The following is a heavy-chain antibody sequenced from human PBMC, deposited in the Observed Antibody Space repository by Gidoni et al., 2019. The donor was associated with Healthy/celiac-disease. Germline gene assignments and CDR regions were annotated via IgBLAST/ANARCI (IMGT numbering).Heavy chain of an antibody. V-gene: IGHV4-31*03. CDR2: IYYSGST. J-gene: IGHJ4*02. D-gene: IGHD3-16*01. Sequence: QVQLQESGPGLVKPSQTLSLTCTVSGCSISRGGYYWSWIRQHPGKGLEWIGYIYYSGSTYYNPSLKSRVTISVDTSKNQFSLKLSSVTAADTAVYYCARAIRLHVKSLPLDFDYWGQGTLVTVS. CDR1: GCSISRGGYY. CDR3: ARAIRLHVKSLPLDFDY.